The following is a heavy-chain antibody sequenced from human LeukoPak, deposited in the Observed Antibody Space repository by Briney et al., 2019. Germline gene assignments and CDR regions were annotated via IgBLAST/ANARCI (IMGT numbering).Heavy chain of an antibody. CDR3: ARERHYYYMDV. Sequence: PGGSLRLSCAASGFTFSSYGMHWVRQAPGKGLEGVAVIWYDGSNKYYADSVKGRFTISRDNSKNTLYLQMNSLRAEDTAVYYCARERHYYYMDVWGKGTTVTVSS. J-gene: IGHJ6*03. CDR1: GFTFSSYG. V-gene: IGHV3-33*01. CDR2: IWYDGSNK.